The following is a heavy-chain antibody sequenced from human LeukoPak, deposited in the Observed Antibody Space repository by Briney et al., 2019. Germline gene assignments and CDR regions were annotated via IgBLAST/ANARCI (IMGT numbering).Heavy chain of an antibody. V-gene: IGHV4-59*01. D-gene: IGHD3-10*01. CDR1: GGSISSYY. CDR2: IYYSGST. J-gene: IGHJ6*02. Sequence: SETLSLTCTVSGGSISSYYWSWIRQPPGKGLEWIGYIYYSGSTNYNPSLKSRVTISVDTSKNQFSLKLSSVTAADTAVYYCARSGVYYYYGMDVWGQGTTVTVSS. CDR3: ARSGVYYYYGMDV.